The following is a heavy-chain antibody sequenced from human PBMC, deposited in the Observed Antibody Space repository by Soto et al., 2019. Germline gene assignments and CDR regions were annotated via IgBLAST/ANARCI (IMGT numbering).Heavy chain of an antibody. CDR1: GYTFTSYG. CDR2: VSSNNGNT. Sequence: QVQLVQSGGEVKKPGASVNVSCKASGYTFTSYGICWVRQAPGQGLEWMGWVSSNNGNTEYAQKIQDRVTMTTDTSTNTAYMELRNLRSDDTALYYCARDGGFSRGCDFWGQGTLLTVSS. J-gene: IGHJ4*02. V-gene: IGHV1-18*04. D-gene: IGHD5-18*01. CDR3: ARDGGFSRGCDF.